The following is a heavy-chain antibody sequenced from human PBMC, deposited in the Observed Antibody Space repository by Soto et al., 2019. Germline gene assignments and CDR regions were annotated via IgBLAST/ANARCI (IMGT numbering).Heavy chain of an antibody. D-gene: IGHD6-19*01. CDR2: IRSKANSYAT. V-gene: IGHV3-73*02. J-gene: IGHJ4*02. Sequence: EVQLVESGGGLVQPGGSLKLSCAASGFTFSGSAMHWVRQASGKGLEWVGRIRSKANSYATAYAASVKGRFTISRDDSKNTAYLQMNSLKTEDTAVYYCTRNGYSSRSDYWGQATLVTVSS. CDR3: TRNGYSSRSDY. CDR1: GFTFSGSA.